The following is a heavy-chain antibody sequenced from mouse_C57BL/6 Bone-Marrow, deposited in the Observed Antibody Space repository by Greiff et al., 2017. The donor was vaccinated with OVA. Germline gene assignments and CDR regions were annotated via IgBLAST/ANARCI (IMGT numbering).Heavy chain of an antibody. CDR3: ARDARIRPFAY. CDR1: GFTFSDFY. V-gene: IGHV7-1*01. Sequence: EVQLVESGGGLVQSGRSLRLSCATSGFTFSDFYMEWVRQAPGQGLEWIAASRNKANDYTTEYSASVKGRFIVSRDTSQSILYLQMNALRAEDTAIYYCARDARIRPFAYWGQGTLVTVSA. CDR2: SRNKANDYTT. J-gene: IGHJ3*01.